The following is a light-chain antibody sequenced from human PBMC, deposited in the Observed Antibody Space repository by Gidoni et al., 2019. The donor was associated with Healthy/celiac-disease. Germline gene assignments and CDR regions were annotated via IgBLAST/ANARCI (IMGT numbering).Light chain of an antibody. CDR3: QQLNSYPST. V-gene: IGKV1-9*01. CDR2: AAS. CDR1: PGISSY. J-gene: IGKJ3*01. Sequence: DIHLTQSPSFLSASVGDRVTITCRASPGISSYLAWYQQKPGKAPKLLIYAASTLQSGVPSRFSGSGSGTEFTLTISSLQPEDFATYYCQQLNSYPSTFGPGTKVDIK.